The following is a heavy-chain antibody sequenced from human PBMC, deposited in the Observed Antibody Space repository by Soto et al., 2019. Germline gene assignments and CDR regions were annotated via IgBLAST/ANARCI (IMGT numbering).Heavy chain of an antibody. Sequence: GGSLRLSCAASGFTFSSYGMHWVRQAPGKGLEWVAFISYDGSNKYYADSVKGRFTISRVYSKNTLDLQMISLRAEDTAVYYCANPQRMNAYYFVYWGQRTLVTVSS. V-gene: IGHV3-30*18. J-gene: IGHJ4*02. CDR3: ANPQRMNAYYFVY. D-gene: IGHD3-16*01. CDR2: ISYDGSNK. CDR1: GFTFSSYG.